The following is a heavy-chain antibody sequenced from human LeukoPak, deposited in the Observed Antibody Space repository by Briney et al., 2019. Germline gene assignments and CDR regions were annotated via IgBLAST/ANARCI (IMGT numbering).Heavy chain of an antibody. CDR1: GFTFSFYY. CDR2: ISSSSSYT. CDR3: ARRGEGPHFDY. V-gene: IGHV3-11*03. Sequence: GGSLRLSCAAPGFTFSFYYMRWIRQAPGKGLEWVSYISSSSSYTNYADSVKGRFTISRDNAKNSLYLQMNSLRAEDTAVYYCARRGEGPHFDYWGQGTLVTVSS. D-gene: IGHD2-21*01. J-gene: IGHJ4*02.